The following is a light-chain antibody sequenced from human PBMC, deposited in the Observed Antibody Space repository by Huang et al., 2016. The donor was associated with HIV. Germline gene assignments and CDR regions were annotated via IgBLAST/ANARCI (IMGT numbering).Light chain of an antibody. J-gene: IGKJ2*01. Sequence: EIVLTQSPATLSLSPGERATLSCRASQSVSDYLVWYQQKPGQAPRLLSYDASNRATDLPARFSGSGSWTDFTLTISSLEPEDFAVYYCQQRSNWPPVYTFGQGTKLEIK. CDR3: QQRSNWPPVYT. CDR1: QSVSDY. CDR2: DAS. V-gene: IGKV3-11*01.